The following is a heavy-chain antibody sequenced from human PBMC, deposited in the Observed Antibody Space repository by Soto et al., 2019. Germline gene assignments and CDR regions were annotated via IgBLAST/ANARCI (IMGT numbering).Heavy chain of an antibody. CDR2: IYYSGST. D-gene: IGHD5-18*01. V-gene: IGHV4-59*01. CDR3: ARGRIQLWYPFDY. CDR1: GGSISSYY. J-gene: IGHJ4*02. Sequence: SETLSLACTGSGGSISSYYWSWIRQPPGKGLEWSGYIYYSGSTNYNPSLKSRGTISVDTSKNQFSLKLSSVTAADTAVYYCARGRIQLWYPFDYWGQGTLVTVS.